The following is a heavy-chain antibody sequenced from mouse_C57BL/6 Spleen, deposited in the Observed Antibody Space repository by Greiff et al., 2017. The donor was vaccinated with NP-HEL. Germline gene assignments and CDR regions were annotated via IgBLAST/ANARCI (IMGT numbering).Heavy chain of an antibody. Sequence: VQLQQSGAELVKPGASVKLSCKASGYTFTSYWMHWVKQRPGQGLEWIGMIHPNSGSTNYNEKFKSKATLTVDKSSSTAYMQLSSLTSEDSAVYYCARRGDYEFAYWGQGTLVTVSA. CDR1: GYTFTSYW. J-gene: IGHJ3*01. CDR3: ARRGDYEFAY. CDR2: IHPNSGST. D-gene: IGHD2-4*01. V-gene: IGHV1-64*01.